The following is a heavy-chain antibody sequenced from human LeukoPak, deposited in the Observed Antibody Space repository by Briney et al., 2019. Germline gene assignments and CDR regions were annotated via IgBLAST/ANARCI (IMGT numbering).Heavy chain of an antibody. CDR1: GGSFSGYY. D-gene: IGHD2-15*01. CDR2: ICYSVST. Sequence: PSETLSLTCAVYGGSFSGYYWSWIRQPPGKGLEWIGYICYSVSTDYNPSLKSRVTISADTSKNQFSLRLTSVTAADTAVYYCARFRGRSAYYLDYWGQGTLVTVSS. J-gene: IGHJ4*02. CDR3: ARFRGRSAYYLDY. V-gene: IGHV4-59*01.